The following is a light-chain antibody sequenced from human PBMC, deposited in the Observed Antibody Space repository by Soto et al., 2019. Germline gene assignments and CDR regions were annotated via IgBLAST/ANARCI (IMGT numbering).Light chain of an antibody. Sequence: EIVMTQSPATLSVSPGERATLSCRASQSVSSNLAWYQQKPGQAPRLLIYGASTGATGIPARFSGSGSETEFTLTISSLQSEDFAVYYCQQYNNWPFTFGPGTKVDIK. CDR3: QQYNNWPFT. J-gene: IGKJ3*01. CDR2: GAS. CDR1: QSVSSN. V-gene: IGKV3-15*01.